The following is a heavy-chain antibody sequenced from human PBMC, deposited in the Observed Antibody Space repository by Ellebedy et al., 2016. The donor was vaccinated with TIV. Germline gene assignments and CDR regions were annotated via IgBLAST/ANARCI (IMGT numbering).Heavy chain of an antibody. CDR1: NGXFSGYF. J-gene: IGHJ4*01. Sequence: PGGSLRLSCVVSNGXFSGYFWTWIPRPPGTVLEWIGEISDSGKTNYNPSFMSRVTVLVDPSKTQVSLRLSSVTAADAGDYYCARGAAVATIAGLPKLVYWGHGTQVTVSS. V-gene: IGHV4-34*01. CDR3: ARGAAVATIAGLPKLVY. CDR2: ISDSGKT. D-gene: IGHD6-13*01.